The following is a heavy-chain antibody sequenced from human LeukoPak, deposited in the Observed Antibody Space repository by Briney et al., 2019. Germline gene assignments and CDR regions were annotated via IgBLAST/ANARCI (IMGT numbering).Heavy chain of an antibody. D-gene: IGHD2-21*02. CDR2: INPNSGGT. J-gene: IGHJ4*02. CDR1: GYTFTDHY. CDR3: ARSIVVVTAAIDY. Sequence: ASVKVSFKASGYTFTDHYMHWVRQAPGQGPEWMGWINPNSGGTNFAQKFQGRVTMTRDTSISAAYMELSRLRSDDTAVYYCARSIVVVTAAIDYWGQGTLVTVSS. V-gene: IGHV1-2*02.